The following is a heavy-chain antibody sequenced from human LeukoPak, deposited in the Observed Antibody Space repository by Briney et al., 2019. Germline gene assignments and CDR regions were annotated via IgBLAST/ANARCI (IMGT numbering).Heavy chain of an antibody. CDR1: GFSFSTHA. V-gene: IGHV3-23*01. D-gene: IGHD2-15*01. CDR3: AKDQGQVVVPRRFDY. CDR2: IYYSGGNT. J-gene: IGHJ4*02. Sequence: PGGSLRLSCAASGFSFSTHAMSWVRQAPGKGLEWVSTIYYSGGNTYSADSVKGRFTISRDNAKNTLYLQMNSLRAEDTAVYYCAKDQGQVVVPRRFDYWGQGTLVTVSS.